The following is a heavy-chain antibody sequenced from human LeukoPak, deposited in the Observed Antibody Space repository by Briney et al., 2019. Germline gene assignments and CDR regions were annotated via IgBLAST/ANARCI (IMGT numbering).Heavy chain of an antibody. J-gene: IGHJ4*01. CDR2: IGNKVSNYAT. CDR1: GFTFSGSA. D-gene: IGHD3-3*01. CDR3: AGNYDSWTGLNY. Sequence: GGSLRLSCAASGFTFSGSAMHWVRQASGKGLEWVGHIGNKVSNYATEYAASLRGRFTISRDDSKDTAYLQVNSLKTEDTAVYYCAGNYDSWTGLNYWGHGTLVTVSS. V-gene: IGHV3-73*01.